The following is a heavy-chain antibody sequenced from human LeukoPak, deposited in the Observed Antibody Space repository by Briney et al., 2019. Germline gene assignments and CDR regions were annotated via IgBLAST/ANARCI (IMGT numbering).Heavy chain of an antibody. Sequence: SETLSLTCTVSGGSISSYYWSWIRQPPGKGLEWIGFIYSSETTNYNPSLKSRVTISVDTSKNHFFLKLSSVTAADTAVYFCARDSYCSGGSCSFFYWGQGTLVTVSS. CDR2: IYSSETT. CDR1: GGSISSYY. V-gene: IGHV4-59*01. D-gene: IGHD2-15*01. J-gene: IGHJ4*02. CDR3: ARDSYCSGGSCSFFY.